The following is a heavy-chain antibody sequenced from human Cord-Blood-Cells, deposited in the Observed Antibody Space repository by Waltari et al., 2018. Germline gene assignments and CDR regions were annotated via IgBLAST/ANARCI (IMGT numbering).Heavy chain of an antibody. J-gene: IGHJ3*02. V-gene: IGHV4-34*01. CDR2: INHSGST. D-gene: IGHD6-13*01. CDR1: GGSFSGYY. CDR3: ARGLVHIAAAGNAFDI. Sequence: QVQLQQWGAGLLTPSETLSLTCAVYGGSFSGYYWSWIRQPPGKGLEWIWEINHSGSTNYNPSLKRRVTISVDTSKNQFSLKLSSVTAADTAVYYCARGLVHIAAAGNAFDIWGQGTMVTVSS.